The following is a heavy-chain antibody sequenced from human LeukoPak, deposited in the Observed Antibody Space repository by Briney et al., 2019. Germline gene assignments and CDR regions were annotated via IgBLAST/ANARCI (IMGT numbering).Heavy chain of an antibody. D-gene: IGHD6-19*01. V-gene: IGHV4-34*01. J-gene: IGHJ5*02. CDR3: ARAASIAVTGTFWFDP. CDR1: GGSFSNYY. CDR2: IDHSGST. Sequence: SETLSLTCAVYGGSFSNYYWSWIRQPPGKGLERIGEIDHSGSTNYNPSLKSRVIISVDASKTQLSLKLSSVTAADTAVYYCARAASIAVTGTFWFDPWGQGTLVIVSS.